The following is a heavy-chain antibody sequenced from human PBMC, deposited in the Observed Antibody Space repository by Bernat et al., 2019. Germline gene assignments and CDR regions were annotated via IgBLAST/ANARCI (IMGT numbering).Heavy chain of an antibody. V-gene: IGHV3-23*01. Sequence: EVQLLESGGGLVQPGGSLRLSCAASGFTFSNYGMSCVRQAPGKGLEWVSGISGSAGNTYYADSVKGRFTISRDNSKNTLYLQMNSLRAEDTAVYYCAKEALGCSSTSCFIDFWGQGPLVTVSS. D-gene: IGHD2-2*01. CDR2: ISGSAGNT. CDR1: GFTFSNYG. CDR3: AKEALGCSSTSCFIDF. J-gene: IGHJ4*02.